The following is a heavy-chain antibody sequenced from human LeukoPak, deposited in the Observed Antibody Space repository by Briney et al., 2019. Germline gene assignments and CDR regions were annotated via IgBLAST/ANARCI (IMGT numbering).Heavy chain of an antibody. CDR3: ARGSSGWNSYFDY. Sequence: GGSLRLSCAASGFTFSTYGMHWVRQAPGKGLEWVAFIRSDGSIKYYADSVKGRFTISRDNSKNTVYLQMNSLRAEDTAVYYCARGSSGWNSYFDYWGQGTLVTVSS. J-gene: IGHJ4*02. CDR1: GFTFSTYG. D-gene: IGHD6-19*01. CDR2: IRSDGSIK. V-gene: IGHV3-30*02.